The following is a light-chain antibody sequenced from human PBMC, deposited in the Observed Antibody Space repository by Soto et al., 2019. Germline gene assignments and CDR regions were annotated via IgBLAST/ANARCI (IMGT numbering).Light chain of an antibody. V-gene: IGLV1-47*01. CDR2: RNN. J-gene: IGLJ3*02. Sequence: QSVLTQPPSASGTPGQRVTISCSGSSSNIGTNYVYWYQHLPGTAPKLLIYRNNQRPSGVPDRFSGSKSGTSASLAISGLQSEDEADYYCATWDANLSGLFGGGTKVTVL. CDR1: SSNIGTNY. CDR3: ATWDANLSGL.